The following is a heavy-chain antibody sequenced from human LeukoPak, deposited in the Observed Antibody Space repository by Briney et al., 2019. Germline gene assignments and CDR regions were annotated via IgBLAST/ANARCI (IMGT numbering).Heavy chain of an antibody. CDR2: IYTSGST. V-gene: IGHV4-4*07. Sequence: SETLSLTCTVSGGSISSYYWSWIRQPAGKGLEWIGRIYTSGSTNYNPSLKSRVTMSVDTSKNQFSLKLSSVTAADTAVYYCARELVLNGGYYDSGGYYRHFDYWGQGTLVTVSS. CDR3: ARELVLNGGYYDSGGYYRHFDY. CDR1: GGSISSYY. D-gene: IGHD3-22*01. J-gene: IGHJ4*02.